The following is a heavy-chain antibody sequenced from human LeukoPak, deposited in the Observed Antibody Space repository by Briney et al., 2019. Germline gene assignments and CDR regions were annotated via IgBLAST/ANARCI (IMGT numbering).Heavy chain of an antibody. CDR2: ISYDGSNK. V-gene: IGHV3-30-3*01. CDR1: GFTFSSYA. D-gene: IGHD2-21*02. CDR3: ASGGGNSGY. Sequence: GGSLRLSCAASGFTFSSYAMHWVRQAPGKGLEWVAVISYDGSNKYYADSVKGRFTIFRDNSKNTLYLQMNSLRAEDTAVYYCASGGGNSGYWGQGTLVTVSS. J-gene: IGHJ4*02.